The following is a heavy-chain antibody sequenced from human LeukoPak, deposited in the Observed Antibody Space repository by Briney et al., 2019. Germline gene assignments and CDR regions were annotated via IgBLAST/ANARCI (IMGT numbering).Heavy chain of an antibody. CDR2: INPNSGGT. D-gene: IGHD6-19*01. Sequence: GASVKVSCKASGYTFTGYYMHWVRQAPGQGLEWMGWINPNSGGTNYAQKFQGRVTMTRDTSIGTAYMELSRLRSDDTAVYYCARARGIAVAGGVYWGQGTLVTVSS. CDR3: ARARGIAVAGGVY. J-gene: IGHJ4*02. CDR1: GYTFTGYY. V-gene: IGHV1-2*02.